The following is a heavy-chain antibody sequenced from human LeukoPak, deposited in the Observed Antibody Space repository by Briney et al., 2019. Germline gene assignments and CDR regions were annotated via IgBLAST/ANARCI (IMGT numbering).Heavy chain of an antibody. J-gene: IGHJ6*03. CDR2: IIPIFGTA. CDR1: GGTFSSYA. D-gene: IGHD3-22*01. V-gene: IGHV1-69*05. Sequence: ASVKVSCKASGGTFSSYAISWVRQAPGQGLEWMGGIIPIFGTANYAQKFQGRVTITTDESTSTAYMELSSLRSEDTAVYYCARGYYDSSGYYSHPSDYYYYYMDVWGKGTTVTVSS. CDR3: ARGYYDSSGYYSHPSDYYYYYMDV.